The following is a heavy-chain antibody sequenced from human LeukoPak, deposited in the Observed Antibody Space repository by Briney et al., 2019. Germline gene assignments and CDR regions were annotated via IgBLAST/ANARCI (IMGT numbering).Heavy chain of an antibody. CDR1: GFTFSSYS. V-gene: IGHV3-21*01. CDR2: ISSSSSYI. J-gene: IGHJ4*02. Sequence: PGGSLRLSCAASGFTFSSYSMNWVRQAPGKGLEWVSSISSSSSYIYYADSVKGRFTISRDNAKNSLYLQMNSLRAEDTAVYYCARPEKLTRGGNSYYFDYWGQGTLVTVSS. D-gene: IGHD1-7*01. CDR3: ARPEKLTRGGNSYYFDY.